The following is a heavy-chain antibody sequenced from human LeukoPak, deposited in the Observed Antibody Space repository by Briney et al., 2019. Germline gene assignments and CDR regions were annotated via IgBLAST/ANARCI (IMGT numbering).Heavy chain of an antibody. Sequence: PSETLSLTCTVSGGSIRSYYWSWIRQPPGKGLEWIGYVSYSGSTDCNPSLKSRVTISVDTSKNQFSLMLTSVTAADTAVYYCARSKGTGYYNWFDPWGQGTLVTVSS. V-gene: IGHV4-59*01. J-gene: IGHJ5*02. CDR3: ARSKGTGYYNWFDP. D-gene: IGHD3-9*01. CDR2: VSYSGST. CDR1: GGSIRSYY.